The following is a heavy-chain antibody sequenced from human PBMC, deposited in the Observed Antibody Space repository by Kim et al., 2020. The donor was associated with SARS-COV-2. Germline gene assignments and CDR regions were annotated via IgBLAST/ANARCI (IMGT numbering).Heavy chain of an antibody. CDR2: ISGSGGRT. V-gene: IGHV3-23*01. Sequence: GGSLRLSCAASGFTFSSYAMSWVRQAPGKGLEWVSAISGSGGRTYYADSVKGRFTISRDNSKNTLYLQMNSLRAEDTAVYYCAKYSPIFGVVTQTSGDWFDSWGQGTLVTVSS. D-gene: IGHD3-3*01. J-gene: IGHJ5*01. CDR1: GFTFSSYA. CDR3: AKYSPIFGVVTQTSGDWFDS.